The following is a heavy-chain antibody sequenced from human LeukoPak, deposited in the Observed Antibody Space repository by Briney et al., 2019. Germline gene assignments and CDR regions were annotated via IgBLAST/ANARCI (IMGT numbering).Heavy chain of an antibody. CDR2: ISSSGSGT. CDR3: AKDLGLWSGYYTFDY. CDR1: GFTFSSYA. V-gene: IGHV3-23*01. D-gene: IGHD3-3*01. J-gene: IGHJ4*02. Sequence: GGSLRLSCSASGFTFSSYAMTWVRQAPGKGLEWVSAISSSGSGTYYADSVMGRFTISRDNSDNTLYLQMNSLRAEDTAIYYCAKDLGLWSGYYTFDYWGQGTLVTVSS.